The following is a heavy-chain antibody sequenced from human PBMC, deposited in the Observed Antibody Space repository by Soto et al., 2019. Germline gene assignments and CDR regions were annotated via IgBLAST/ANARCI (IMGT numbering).Heavy chain of an antibody. D-gene: IGHD2-15*01. V-gene: IGHV4-38-2*01. Sequence: PSETLSLTCAVSGYSISSGYYWGWIRQPPGKGLEWIGSIYHSGSTYYNPSLKSRVTISVDTSKNQFSLKLSSVTAADTAVYYCARTLLASDIVVVVAATGGGWFDPWGQGTLVTSPQ. CDR2: IYHSGST. CDR3: ARTLLASDIVVVVAATGGGWFDP. J-gene: IGHJ5*02. CDR1: GYSISSGYY.